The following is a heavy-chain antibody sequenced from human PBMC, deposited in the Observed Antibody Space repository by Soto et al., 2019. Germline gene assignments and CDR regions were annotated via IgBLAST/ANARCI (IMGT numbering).Heavy chain of an antibody. Sequence: ASVKVSCKDSGYTLTELSMHCVRLAPGKGLEWMGGFDPEDGETIYAQKFQGRVTMTEDTSTDTAYMELSSLRSEDTAVYYCATDYITGTSGAFDIWGQGTMVTVSS. CDR2: FDPEDGET. D-gene: IGHD1-7*01. V-gene: IGHV1-24*01. J-gene: IGHJ3*02. CDR3: ATDYITGTSGAFDI. CDR1: GYTLTELS.